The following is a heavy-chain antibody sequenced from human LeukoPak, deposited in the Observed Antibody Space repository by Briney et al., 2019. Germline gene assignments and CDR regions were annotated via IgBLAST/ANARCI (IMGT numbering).Heavy chain of an antibody. Sequence: ASVKVSCKASGYTFTGYYMHWVRQAPGQGLEWMGWINPNSGGTNYAQKFQGGVTMTRDTSISTAYMELSRLRSDDTAVYYCARAPPSGCSSTSCYTPFPFDYWGQGTLVTVSS. J-gene: IGHJ4*02. CDR3: ARAPPSGCSSTSCYTPFPFDY. CDR2: INPNSGGT. D-gene: IGHD2-2*02. CDR1: GYTFTGYY. V-gene: IGHV1-2*02.